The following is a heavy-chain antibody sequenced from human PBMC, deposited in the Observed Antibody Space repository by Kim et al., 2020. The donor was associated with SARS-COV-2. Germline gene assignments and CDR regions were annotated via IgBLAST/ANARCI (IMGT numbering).Heavy chain of an antibody. J-gene: IGHJ5*02. CDR2: ISYDGSNK. D-gene: IGHD3-3*01. CDR1: GFTFSSYG. V-gene: IGHV3-30*18. Sequence: GGSLRLSCAASGFTFSSYGMHWVRQAPGKGLEWVAVISYDGSNKYYADSVKGRFTISRDNSKNTLYLQMNSLRAEDTAVYYCAKGLEFDPWGQGTLVTVSS. CDR3: AKGLEFDP.